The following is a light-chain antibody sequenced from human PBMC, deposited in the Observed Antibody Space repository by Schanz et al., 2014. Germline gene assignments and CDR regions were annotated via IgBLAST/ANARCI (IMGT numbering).Light chain of an antibody. CDR1: QSVHRN. J-gene: IGKJ2*01. Sequence: EIVLTQSPGTLSLSPGERATLSCRASQSVHRNYLAWHQQKPGQAPRLLIYGASTRATGIPARFSGSGSGTDFTLTISSLQSEDFAVYFCQQYNNWPPYTFGQGTKVEIK. CDR3: QQYNNWPPYT. V-gene: IGKV3-15*01. CDR2: GAS.